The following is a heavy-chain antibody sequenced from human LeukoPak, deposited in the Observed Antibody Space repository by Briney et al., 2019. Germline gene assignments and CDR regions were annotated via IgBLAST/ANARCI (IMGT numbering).Heavy chain of an antibody. CDR1: GGSITSNSYY. CDR3: ARDPDYYDSSGYYYGY. D-gene: IGHD3-22*01. V-gene: IGHV4-39*07. CDR2: GST. Sequence: PSETLSLTCTVSGGSITSNSYYWGWIRQPPGKGLEWIGSGSTYYNPSLKSRVTISLDTSKNQFSLKLSSVTAADTAVYYCARDPDYYDSSGYYYGYWGQGTLVTVSS. J-gene: IGHJ4*02.